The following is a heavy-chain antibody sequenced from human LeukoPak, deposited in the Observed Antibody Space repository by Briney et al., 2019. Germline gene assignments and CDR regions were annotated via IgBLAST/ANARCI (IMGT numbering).Heavy chain of an antibody. CDR1: GFTFNIYS. CDR3: ERDDGSGYYAQSPDY. CDR2: ISSSSSHT. J-gene: IGHJ4*02. V-gene: IGHV3-21*06. D-gene: IGHD3-22*01. Sequence: GGSLRLSCAASGFTFNIYSMNWVRQAPGKGLEWVASISSSSSHTYYADSVKGRFTISRDNAENSLFLQMNSLRDEDTAVYYCERDDGSGYYAQSPDYWGQGILVTVSS.